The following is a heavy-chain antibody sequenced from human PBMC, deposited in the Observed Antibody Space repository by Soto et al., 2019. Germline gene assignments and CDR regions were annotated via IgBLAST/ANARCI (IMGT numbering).Heavy chain of an antibody. CDR1: GYTFTSYD. Sequence: QVQLVQSGAEVKKPGASVKVSCKASGYTFTSYDINWVRQATGQVLEWMGWMNPNSGNTGYAQKVQGRVTITRNTSISTADMELRSLRYEDTAVYYCATRFFGGGTGWGQGTLVTVSS. V-gene: IGHV1-8*01. CDR3: ATRFFGGGTG. J-gene: IGHJ4*02. D-gene: IGHD2-15*01. CDR2: MNPNSGNT.